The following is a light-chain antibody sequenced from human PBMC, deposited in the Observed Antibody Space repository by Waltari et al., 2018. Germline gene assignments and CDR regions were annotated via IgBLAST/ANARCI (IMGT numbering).Light chain of an antibody. V-gene: IGKV4-1*01. J-gene: IGKJ2*01. CDR1: QSVLYSSNNKNY. Sequence: DIVMTQSPDSLAVSLGERATIHCKSSQSVLYSSNNKNYLSWYQQKPGQPPKLLIYWASTRESGVPDRVSGSGSGTDFTLTINSLQAEDVAVYYCQQYYSTLYTLGQGTKLEIK. CDR2: WAS. CDR3: QQYYSTLYT.